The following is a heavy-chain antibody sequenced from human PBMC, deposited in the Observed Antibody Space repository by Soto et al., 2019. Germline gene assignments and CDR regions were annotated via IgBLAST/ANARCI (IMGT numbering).Heavy chain of an antibody. CDR3: VTADDGDYNYYFDY. CDR1: GGSISSGDYY. J-gene: IGHJ4*02. CDR2: IYYSGST. Sequence: TSETLSLTCTVSGGSISSGDYYWSWIRQPPGKGLEWIGYIYYSGSTYYNPSLKSRVTISVDTSKNQFSLKLSSVTAADTAVYYCVTADDGDYNYYFDYWGQVTLVTVSS. D-gene: IGHD4-17*01. V-gene: IGHV4-30-4*01.